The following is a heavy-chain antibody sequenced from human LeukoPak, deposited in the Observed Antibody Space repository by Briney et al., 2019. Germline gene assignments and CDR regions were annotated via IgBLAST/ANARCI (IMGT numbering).Heavy chain of an antibody. J-gene: IGHJ3*02. D-gene: IGHD2/OR15-2a*01. Sequence: GGSLRPSCAASGFTFNSYAMNWVRQAPGKGLEWVSGISGSSGSTYYADSVKGRFTISRDNSKNTLYLQMNSLRAEDTAVYYCAKDRWSSPISSFDIWGQGTMVTASS. CDR3: AKDRWSSPISSFDI. V-gene: IGHV3-23*01. CDR1: GFTFNSYA. CDR2: ISGSSGST.